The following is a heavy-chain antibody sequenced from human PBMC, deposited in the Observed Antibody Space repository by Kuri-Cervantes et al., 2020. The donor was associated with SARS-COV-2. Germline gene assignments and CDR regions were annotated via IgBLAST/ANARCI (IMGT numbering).Heavy chain of an antibody. CDR1: GGSFSGYY. CDR3: ARAQWSNGYSNIDY. D-gene: IGHD3-22*01. J-gene: IGHJ4*02. V-gene: IGHV4-34*01. CDR2: INHSGST. Sequence: SETLSLTCAVYGGSFSGYYWSWIRQPPGKGLEWIGEINHSGSTNYNPSLKSRVTISVDTSKNQFSLELSSVTAADTAVYYCARAQWSNGYSNIDYWGQGTLVTVSS.